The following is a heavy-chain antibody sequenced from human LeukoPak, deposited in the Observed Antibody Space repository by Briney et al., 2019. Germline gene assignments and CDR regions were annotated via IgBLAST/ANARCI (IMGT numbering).Heavy chain of an antibody. CDR3: ARQGRKNYYGSGSYPRWFDP. Sequence: SETLSLTCTVSGGSISSSSYYWGWIRQPPGKGLEWIGSIYYSGSTYFNPSLKSRVTISVDTSKNQFSLKLSSVTAADTAVYYCARQGRKNYYGSGSYPRWFDPWGQGTLVTVSS. CDR2: IYYSGST. J-gene: IGHJ5*02. V-gene: IGHV4-39*01. D-gene: IGHD3-10*01. CDR1: GGSISSSSYY.